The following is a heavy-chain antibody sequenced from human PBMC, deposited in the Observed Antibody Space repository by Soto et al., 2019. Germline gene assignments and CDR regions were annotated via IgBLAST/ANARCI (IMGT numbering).Heavy chain of an antibody. CDR3: ARDGTYYYDSSHKAHDAFDI. Sequence: PSETLSLTCAVSGGSISSNNWWSWVRQPPGKGLEWIGEIYHSGSTNYNPSLKSRVTISVDTSKNQFSLKLSSVTADDTAVYYCARDGTYYYDSSHKAHDAFDIWGQGTMVTVSS. J-gene: IGHJ3*02. CDR2: IYHSGST. D-gene: IGHD3-22*01. V-gene: IGHV4-4*02. CDR1: GGSISSNNW.